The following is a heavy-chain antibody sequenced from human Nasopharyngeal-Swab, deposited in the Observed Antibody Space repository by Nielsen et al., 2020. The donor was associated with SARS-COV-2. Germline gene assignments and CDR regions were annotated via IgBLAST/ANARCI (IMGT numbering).Heavy chain of an antibody. CDR2: INRDGSGT. Sequence: GGSLTLSCAASGFTFSSHSMNWVRQAPGQGLMWVARINRDGSGTNYADSVKGRFTISRDNAKNTLYLQMNTLSAEDTGVYYCARDCDTATCYRSAADTWGQGTLVTVSS. J-gene: IGHJ5*01. D-gene: IGHD2-2*01. CDR1: GFTFSSHS. V-gene: IGHV3-74*01. CDR3: ARDCDTATCYRSAADT.